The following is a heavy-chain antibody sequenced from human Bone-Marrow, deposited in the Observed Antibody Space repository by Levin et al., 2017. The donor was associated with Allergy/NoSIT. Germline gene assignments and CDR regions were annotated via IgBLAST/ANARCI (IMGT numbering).Heavy chain of an antibody. CDR2: IIGSGGST. Sequence: PGGSLRLSCAASGFTVSSYAMIWVRQAPGKGLEWVSAIIGSGGSTYYADSVKGRFTISRDNSKNTLYLQMNSLRAEDTAVYYCAKVYSRSGWLIDYWGQGTLVTVSS. CDR3: AKVYSRSGWLIDY. CDR1: GFTVSSYA. V-gene: IGHV3-23*01. D-gene: IGHD6-19*01. J-gene: IGHJ4*02.